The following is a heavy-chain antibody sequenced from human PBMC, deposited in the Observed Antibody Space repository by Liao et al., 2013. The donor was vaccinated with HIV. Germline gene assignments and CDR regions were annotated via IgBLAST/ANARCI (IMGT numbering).Heavy chain of an antibody. CDR2: ISYSGSI. V-gene: IGHV4-39*07. CDR3: ARDVHDILPYPPGGHIDV. CDR1: GGSISSNNYF. J-gene: IGHJ6*03. D-gene: IGHD3-9*01. Sequence: QVQLQESGPGLVKPSETLSLTCTVSGGSISSNNYFWDWIRQPPGKGLEWIGSISYSGSIYYNPSLKSRVTISLDTSKNQFSVKLSSLTAADTAVYYCARDVHDILPYPPGGHIDVWGKGTTVTVSS.